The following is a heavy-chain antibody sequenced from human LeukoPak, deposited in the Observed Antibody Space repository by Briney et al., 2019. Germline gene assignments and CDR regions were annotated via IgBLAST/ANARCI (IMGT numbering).Heavy chain of an antibody. CDR1: GFTFSDYY. CDR2: IWYDGSNK. Sequence: SLRLSCAASGFTFSDYYMSWIRQAPGKGLEWVAVIWYDGSNKYYADSVKGRFTISRDNSKNTLYLQMNSLRAEDTAVYYCAREGIAAAADAFDIWGQGTMVTVSS. CDR3: AREGIAAAADAFDI. J-gene: IGHJ3*02. V-gene: IGHV3-33*08. D-gene: IGHD6-13*01.